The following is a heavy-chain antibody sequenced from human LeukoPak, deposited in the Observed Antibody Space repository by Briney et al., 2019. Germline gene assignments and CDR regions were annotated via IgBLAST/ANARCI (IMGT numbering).Heavy chain of an antibody. D-gene: IGHD6-19*01. V-gene: IGHV4-59*01. CDR1: GGSINSYY. Sequence: SETLSLTCTVSGGSINSYYWSWIRQPPGKGLEWVGYIYYSGSTNYKPSLKRRVTISVDTSKNQFSLKVSSVTAADTAVYYCASSRSSGGWSLIDYWGQGALVTVSS. CDR2: IYYSGST. CDR3: ASSRSSGGWSLIDY. J-gene: IGHJ4*02.